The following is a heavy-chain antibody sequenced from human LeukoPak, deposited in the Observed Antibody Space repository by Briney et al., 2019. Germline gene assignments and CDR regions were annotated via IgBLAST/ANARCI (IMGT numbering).Heavy chain of an antibody. V-gene: IGHV3-23*01. D-gene: IGHD3-22*01. Sequence: AGGSLRLSCPASGFTFSSHAMSWVRQAPGKGLEWVSSITGSGVSTNNADSVKGRFTISRDNSENTLYLQMNSLRVEDTAVYYCVKTSSGCYYFDYWGQGTLVTVSS. CDR3: VKTSSGCYYFDY. CDR1: GFTFSSHA. J-gene: IGHJ4*02. CDR2: ITGSGVST.